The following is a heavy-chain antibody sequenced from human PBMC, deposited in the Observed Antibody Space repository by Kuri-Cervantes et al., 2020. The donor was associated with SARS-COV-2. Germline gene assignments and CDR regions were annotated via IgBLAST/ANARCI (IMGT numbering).Heavy chain of an antibody. Sequence: ESLKISCAVYGGSFSGYYWSWIRQPPGKGLEWIGEINHSGSTNYNPSLKSRVTISVDTSKNQFSLKLSPVTAADTAVYYCARRPVLEWLLADYFDYWGQGTLVTVSS. CDR1: GGSFSGYY. CDR2: INHSGST. D-gene: IGHD3-3*01. J-gene: IGHJ4*02. CDR3: ARRPVLEWLLADYFDY. V-gene: IGHV4-34*01.